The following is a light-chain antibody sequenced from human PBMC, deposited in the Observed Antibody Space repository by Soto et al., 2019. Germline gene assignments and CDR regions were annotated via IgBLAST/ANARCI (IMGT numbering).Light chain of an antibody. CDR1: SSDVGTYNL. CDR2: ATS. V-gene: IGLV2-23*01. CDR3: TSFARGSTLV. Sequence: QSALTQPAAVSGSPGQSITISCTGTSSDVGTYNLVSWYQQYPGKAPKLVIYATSKRPSGVSNRFSGSKSGDTASLTISGLQAEDEADYYCTSFARGSTLVFGGGTKVTVL. J-gene: IGLJ3*02.